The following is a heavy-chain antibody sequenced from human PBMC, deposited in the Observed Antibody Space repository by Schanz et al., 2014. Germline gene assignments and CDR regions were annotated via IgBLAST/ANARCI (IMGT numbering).Heavy chain of an antibody. CDR3: AKTPREYCNYDNCPNWFDS. J-gene: IGHJ5*01. CDR2: IYIGGTT. V-gene: IGHV3-53*01. Sequence: EVQLVESGGGLVQPGGSLRLSCAASGFSVGNKYMNWVRQAPGKGLEWVSFIYIGGTTYYADSVKGRFTISRDNSKNTLYLQMNSLRAEDTAVYYCAKTPREYCNYDNCPNWFDSWGQGTLVTASS. D-gene: IGHD2-15*01. CDR1: GFSVGNKY.